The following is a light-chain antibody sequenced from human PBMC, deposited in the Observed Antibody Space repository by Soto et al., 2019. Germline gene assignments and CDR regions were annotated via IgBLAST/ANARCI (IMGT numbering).Light chain of an antibody. CDR2: DVS. CDR1: SSDVGGYND. V-gene: IGLV2-11*01. Sequence: QSALTTPLSVSGSPGQSVTISCTGTSSDVGGYNDVSWYQQHPGNDPKRMIYDVSKRPSGVLDRFSGYKSGNKASLTISGLQAEDEADSYSCSYAGSYTSHVVFGGGTKLTVL. CDR3: CSYAGSYTSHVV. J-gene: IGLJ2*01.